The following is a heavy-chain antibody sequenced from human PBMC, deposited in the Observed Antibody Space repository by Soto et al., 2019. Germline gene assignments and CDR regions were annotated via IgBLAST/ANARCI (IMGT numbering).Heavy chain of an antibody. J-gene: IGHJ6*02. V-gene: IGHV3-30*18. CDR2: ISDDGSNK. D-gene: IGHD4-4*01. CDR3: AKGTTVTRNYYYGIDV. Sequence: QVQLVESGGGVVQPGRSLRLSCAASGFTFSSYGMHWVRQAPGKGLEWVAVISDDGSNKYYADSVKGRFTISRDNSKNTLYLQMNSLRAEGTAVYYCAKGTTVTRNYYYGIDVWGQGTTVTVSS. CDR1: GFTFSSYG.